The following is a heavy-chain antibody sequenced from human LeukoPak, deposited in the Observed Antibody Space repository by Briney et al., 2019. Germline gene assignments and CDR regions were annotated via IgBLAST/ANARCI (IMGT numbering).Heavy chain of an antibody. CDR3: ARGSLATVVTHDAFDS. CDR1: GFTVSSNY. Sequence: GGSLRLSCAASGFTVSSNYMRWVRPAPGKGLPWVSVIYRGGSTYYADSVKRRFTIARHNSKNTLYLQMNSLRAVDTAVYYCARGSLATVVTHDAFDSWVQGTMVTVCS. CDR2: IYRGGST. J-gene: IGHJ3*02. V-gene: IGHV3-53*04. D-gene: IGHD4-23*01.